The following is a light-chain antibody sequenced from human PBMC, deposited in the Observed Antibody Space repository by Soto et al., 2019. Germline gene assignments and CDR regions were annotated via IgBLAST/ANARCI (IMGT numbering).Light chain of an antibody. CDR3: QQYNTYPLT. J-gene: IGKJ1*01. CDR1: QSISNW. V-gene: IGKV1-5*03. CDR2: KAS. Sequence: DIQMTQSPSTLSASVGDTVTITCRASQSISNWLAWYQQRPGKAPNLLIYKASSLEGGVPSRFSGGGSGTDSTLTISSLQPEDFATYYCQQYNTYPLTFGQGTRV.